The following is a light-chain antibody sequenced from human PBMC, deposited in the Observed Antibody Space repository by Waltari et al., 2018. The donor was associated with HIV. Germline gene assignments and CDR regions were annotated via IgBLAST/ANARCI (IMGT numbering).Light chain of an antibody. CDR1: LTIVNF. CDR2: DAS. CDR3: QQRHSWPLS. J-gene: IGKJ4*01. Sequence: EITLTQSPVDLSLSPGDRATLSCRANLTIVNFLGWYQQRPGQSPSLLIYDASKRVTGVPVRFSGSGSGTDFSLIINNIHPEDAALYYCQQRHSWPLSFGGGTKV. V-gene: IGKV3-11*01.